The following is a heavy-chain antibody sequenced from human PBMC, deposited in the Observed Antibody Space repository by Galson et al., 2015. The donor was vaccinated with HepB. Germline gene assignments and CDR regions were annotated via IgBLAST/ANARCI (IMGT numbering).Heavy chain of an antibody. CDR1: GFTFSDYY. Sequence: SLRLSCAASGFTFSDYYMSWIRQAPGKGLEWVSYISSSGSTIYYADSVKGRFTISRDNAKNSLYLQMNSLRAEDTAVYYCARDGPTYYLPARAFDIWGQGTMVTVSS. CDR2: ISSSGSTI. J-gene: IGHJ3*02. CDR3: ARDGPTYYLPARAFDI. D-gene: IGHD3-16*01. V-gene: IGHV3-11*01.